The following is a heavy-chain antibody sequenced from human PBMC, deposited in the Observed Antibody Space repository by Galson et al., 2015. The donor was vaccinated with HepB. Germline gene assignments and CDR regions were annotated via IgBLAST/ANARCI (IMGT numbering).Heavy chain of an antibody. Sequence: SLRLSCAASGFVFRDHYMNWVRQAPGKGLEWFGRIKKRPKRYTPKIAVFGQGGVVFSRGDSKNLFYLKIGSRETEDTAVYYCARWTIVGPTNVWPYYCYGLDVWGRGTTVTVSS. J-gene: IGHJ6*02. D-gene: IGHD1-26*01. CDR1: GFVFRDHY. V-gene: IGHV3-72*01. CDR3: ARWTIVGPTNVWPYYCYGLDV. CDR2: IKKRPKRYTP.